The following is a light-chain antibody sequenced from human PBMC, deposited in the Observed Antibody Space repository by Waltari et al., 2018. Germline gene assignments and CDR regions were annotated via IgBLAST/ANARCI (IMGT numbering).Light chain of an antibody. J-gene: IGKJ5*01. CDR2: DAS. V-gene: IGKV3-11*01. Sequence: VLTQSPATLSLSPGAGATLSCRASQSIRTDLAWFQQRPGQAPRLLIYDASNRAAGVPARFSGSGSGTDFTLSISSLEPEDFAVYYCHQRGSWPITFGQGTRLEIK. CDR3: HQRGSWPIT. CDR1: QSIRTD.